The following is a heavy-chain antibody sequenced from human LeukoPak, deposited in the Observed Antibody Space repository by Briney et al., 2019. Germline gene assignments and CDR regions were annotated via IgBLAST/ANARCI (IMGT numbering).Heavy chain of an antibody. J-gene: IGHJ3*02. D-gene: IGHD3-3*01. CDR1: GGSISSSSYY. V-gene: IGHV4-39*07. Sequence: SETLSLTCTVSGGSISSSSYYWGWIRQPPGKGLEWIGSIYYSGSTYYNPSLKSRVTISVDTSKNQFSLKLSSVTAADTAVYYCARGLNYDFWSGHDDAFDIWGQGTMVTVSS. CDR2: IYYSGST. CDR3: ARGLNYDFWSGHDDAFDI.